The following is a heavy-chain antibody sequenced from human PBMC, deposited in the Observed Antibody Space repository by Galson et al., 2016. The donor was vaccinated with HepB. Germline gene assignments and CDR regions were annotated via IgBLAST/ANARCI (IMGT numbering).Heavy chain of an antibody. V-gene: IGHV3-23*01. CDR1: GFTFSSYA. Sequence: SLRLSCAASGFTFSSYAMSWVRQAPGKGLEWVSAISGSDGSTYYADSVKGRFIISRDNSKNTVYLQMNSLRVEDTAVYYCAKDLDIVVVPSAIDYWGQGTLVTVSS. CDR3: AKDLDIVVVPSAIDY. D-gene: IGHD2-2*01. J-gene: IGHJ4*02. CDR2: ISGSDGST.